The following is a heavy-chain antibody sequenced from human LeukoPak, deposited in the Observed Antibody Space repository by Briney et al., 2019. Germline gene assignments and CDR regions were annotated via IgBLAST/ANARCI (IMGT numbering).Heavy chain of an antibody. CDR1: GGSISGSSYY. Sequence: SETLSLTCTVSGGSISGSSYYWSWIRQPPGKGLEWIGYIHYSGSTNYNPSLKSRVTISVDTSKNQFSLKLSSVTAADTAVYYCASPAVVKGWWYFDLWGRGTLVTVSS. CDR3: ASPAVVKGWWYFDL. J-gene: IGHJ2*01. D-gene: IGHD3-22*01. CDR2: IHYSGST. V-gene: IGHV4-61*01.